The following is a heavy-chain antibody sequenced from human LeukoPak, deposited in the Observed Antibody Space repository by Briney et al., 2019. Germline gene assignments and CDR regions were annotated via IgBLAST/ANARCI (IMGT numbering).Heavy chain of an antibody. CDR2: ISGSGGST. D-gene: IGHD2-2*01. CDR3: AKWPRVVPAADWFDP. CDR1: GFTFSSYA. Sequence: PGGSLRLSCAPSGFTFSSYAMSWVRQAPGKGLEWVSAISGSGGSTYYADSVKGRFTISRDNSKNTLYLQMNSLRAEDTAVYYCAKWPRVVPAADWFDPWGQGTLVTVSS. V-gene: IGHV3-23*01. J-gene: IGHJ5*02.